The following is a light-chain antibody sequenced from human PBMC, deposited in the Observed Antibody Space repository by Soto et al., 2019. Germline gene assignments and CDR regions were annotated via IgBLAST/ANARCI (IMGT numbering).Light chain of an antibody. Sequence: QSVLAQPASVSGSPGQSITISCSGTSRDVGNCNYVSWYQQYPGRVPKLLIYMVSNRPSGVSNRFSGSKSGNTASLTISGLQAEDEADYFCTSPTPGSLYVFGTGTKVTVL. CDR2: MVS. J-gene: IGLJ1*01. CDR1: SRDVGNCNY. V-gene: IGLV2-14*01. CDR3: TSPTPGSLYV.